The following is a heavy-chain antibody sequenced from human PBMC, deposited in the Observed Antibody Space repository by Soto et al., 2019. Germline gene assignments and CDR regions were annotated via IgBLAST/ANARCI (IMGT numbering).Heavy chain of an antibody. CDR2: IWYDGSNK. CDR3: AREIGNCHTHYDY. D-gene: IGHD1-7*01. J-gene: IGHJ4*02. V-gene: IGHV3-33*01. Sequence: GSLRLSCAASGFTFSNYGMHWVRQAPGKGLEWVAVIWYDGSNKFYADSVKGRFTISRDNSKNTLYLQMNSLRAEDTAVYYCAREIGNCHTHYDYWGQGTLVTVSS. CDR1: GFTFSNYG.